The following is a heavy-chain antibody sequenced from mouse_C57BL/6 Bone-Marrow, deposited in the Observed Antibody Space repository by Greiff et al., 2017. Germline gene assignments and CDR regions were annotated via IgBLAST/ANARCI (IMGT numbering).Heavy chain of an antibody. CDR2: IWTGGGT. Sequence: QVQLQQSGPGLVAPSQSLSITCTVSGFSLTSYAISWVRQPPGKGLEWLGVIWTGGGTNYNSALKSRLSISKDNSKRQVFLKMNSLQTDDTARYYGARKGDYDYGVLYNYAMDYWGQGTSVTVSS. V-gene: IGHV2-9-1*01. J-gene: IGHJ4*01. CDR3: ARKGDYDYGVLYNYAMDY. D-gene: IGHD2-4*01. CDR1: GFSLTSYA.